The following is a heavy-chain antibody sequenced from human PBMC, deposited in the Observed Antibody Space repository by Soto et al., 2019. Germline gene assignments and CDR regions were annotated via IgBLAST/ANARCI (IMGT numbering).Heavy chain of an antibody. J-gene: IGHJ4*02. CDR3: ASSALYDYVWGSYRPLDY. V-gene: IGHV4-34*01. Sequence: LSLTCAVYGGSFSGYYWSWIRQPPGKGLEWIGEINHSGSTNYNPSLKSRVTISVDTSKNQFSLKLSSVTAADTAVYYCASSALYDYVWGSYRPLDYWGQGTLVTVSS. D-gene: IGHD3-16*02. CDR1: GGSFSGYY. CDR2: INHSGST.